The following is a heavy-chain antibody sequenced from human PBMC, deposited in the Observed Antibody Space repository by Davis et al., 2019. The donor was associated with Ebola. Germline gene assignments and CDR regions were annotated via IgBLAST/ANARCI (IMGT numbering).Heavy chain of an antibody. J-gene: IGHJ4*02. CDR1: GFTFSSYG. V-gene: IGHV3-30*02. Sequence: PGGSLRLSCAASGFTFSSYGMHWVRQAPGKGLEWVAFIRYDGSNKYYADSVKGRFTISRDNSKNTLYLQMNSLRAEDTAVYYCAKDHYMRYTRVAVVTYYFDYWGQGTLVTVSS. CDR2: IRYDGSNK. D-gene: IGHD4-23*01. CDR3: AKDHYMRYTRVAVVTYYFDY.